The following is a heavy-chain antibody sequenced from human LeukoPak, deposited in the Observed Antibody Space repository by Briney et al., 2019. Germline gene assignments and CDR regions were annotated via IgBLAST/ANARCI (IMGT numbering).Heavy chain of an antibody. Sequence: ASVKVSCKASGYTLTNYFMHWVRQAPGQGRVWMGIINPSGGSTSYAQKFQGRVTMTRDTSTSTVYMEVSSLRSEDTAVYYCARGGSSSSPFFDYWGQGTLVTVSS. CDR2: INPSGGST. V-gene: IGHV1-46*01. D-gene: IGHD6-13*01. CDR3: ARGGSSSSPFFDY. J-gene: IGHJ4*02. CDR1: GYTLTNYF.